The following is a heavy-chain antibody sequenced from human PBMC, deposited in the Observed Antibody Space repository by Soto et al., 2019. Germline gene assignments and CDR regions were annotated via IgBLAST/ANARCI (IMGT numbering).Heavy chain of an antibody. V-gene: IGHV1-18*01. CDR3: ARAPVWTDDAFDI. CDR1: GDRFTSYG. CDR2: ISAYNGNT. J-gene: IGHJ3*02. D-gene: IGHD1-1*01. Sequence: ASVKPSCKACGDRFTSYGISWVRQAPGQGLEWMGWISAYNGNTNYAQKLQGRVTMTTDTSTSTAYMELRSLRSDDTAVYYCARAPVWTDDAFDIWGQGTMVTVSS.